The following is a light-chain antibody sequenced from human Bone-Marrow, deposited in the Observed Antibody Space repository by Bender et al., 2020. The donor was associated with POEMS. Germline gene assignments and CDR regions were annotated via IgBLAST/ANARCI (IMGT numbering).Light chain of an antibody. CDR2: DIS. Sequence: QSALTQPASVSGSPGQSITISCTGTSSDVGGYDYVSWYQQPPGKAPKLVIYDISTRPSGVSNLFSGSKSGNTASLPISGLQTEDEADYYCISYTSSTTLVFGGGTKVTV. J-gene: IGLJ3*02. CDR3: ISYTSSTTLV. CDR1: SSDVGGYDY. V-gene: IGLV2-14*01.